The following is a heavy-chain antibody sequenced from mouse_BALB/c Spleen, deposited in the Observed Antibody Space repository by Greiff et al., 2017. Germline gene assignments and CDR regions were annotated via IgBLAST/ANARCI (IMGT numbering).Heavy chain of an antibody. V-gene: IGHV10-1*02. CDR3: VRHDGERGFAY. CDR1: GFTFNTYA. CDR2: IRSKSNNYAT. J-gene: IGHJ3*01. Sequence: DVHLVESGGGLVQPKGSLKLSCAASGFTFNTYAMNWVRQAPGKGLEWVARIRSKSNNYATYYADSVKDRFTISRDDSQSMLYLQMNNLKTEDTAMYYCVRHDGERGFAYWGQGTLVTVSA.